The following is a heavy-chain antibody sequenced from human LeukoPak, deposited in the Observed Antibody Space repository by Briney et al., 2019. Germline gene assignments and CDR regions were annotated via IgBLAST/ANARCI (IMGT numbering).Heavy chain of an antibody. CDR1: GYTFTSYG. Sequence: ASVKVSCKASGYTFTSYGISWVRQAPGQGLEWMGWISAYNGNTNYAQKLQGRVTMTTDTSTSTAYMELRSLRSDDTAVYYCARIRSGRAIHYYMGVWGKGTTVTVSS. V-gene: IGHV1-18*01. D-gene: IGHD3-16*01. CDR2: ISAYNGNT. CDR3: ARIRSGRAIHYYMGV. J-gene: IGHJ6*03.